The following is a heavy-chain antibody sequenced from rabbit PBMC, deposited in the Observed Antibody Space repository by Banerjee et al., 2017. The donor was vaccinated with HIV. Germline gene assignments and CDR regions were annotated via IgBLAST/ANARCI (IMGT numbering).Heavy chain of an antibody. CDR2: ISTGSSPST. V-gene: IGHV1S40*01. D-gene: IGHD1-1*01. CDR3: ARANSGGIYYFHL. CDR1: GFSFSSSYY. Sequence: QSLEESGGDLVQPEGSLTLTCTASGFSFSSSYYMCWVRQAPGKGLEWIGCISTGSSPSTFYASWAKGRFTISKASSTTVTLQMTSLTAADTATYFCARANSGGIYYFHLWGPGTLVTVS. J-gene: IGHJ4*01.